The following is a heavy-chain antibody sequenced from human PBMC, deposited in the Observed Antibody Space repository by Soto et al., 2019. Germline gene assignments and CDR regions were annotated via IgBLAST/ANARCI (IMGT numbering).Heavy chain of an antibody. Sequence: GSSVKVSCKASGYTFTDYYIHWVRQAPGQGLEWMGWINPNSGGTNYAQRFQGRVTMTRDTSISTAYMELSRLISDDTAVYYCARGDVRVVASFDPWGQGALVTASS. V-gene: IGHV1-2*02. J-gene: IGHJ5*02. CDR3: ARGDVRVVASFDP. D-gene: IGHD2-15*01. CDR1: GYTFTDYY. CDR2: INPNSGGT.